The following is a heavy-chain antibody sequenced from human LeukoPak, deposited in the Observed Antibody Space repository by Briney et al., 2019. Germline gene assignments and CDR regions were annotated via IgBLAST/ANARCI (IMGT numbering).Heavy chain of an antibody. CDR2: IYYSGST. CDR3: ARDGLRLGELSLYGRSFWFDP. D-gene: IGHD3-16*02. CDR1: DGPVTTNYY. J-gene: IGHJ5*02. Sequence: ASETLSLTCTVSDGPVTTNYYWGWIRQPPGKGLEWIGCIYYSGSTYYNPSLKSRVTISVDTSKNQFSLKLNSVTAADTALYYCARDGLRLGELSLYGRSFWFDPWGQGTLVTVSS. V-gene: IGHV4-39*07.